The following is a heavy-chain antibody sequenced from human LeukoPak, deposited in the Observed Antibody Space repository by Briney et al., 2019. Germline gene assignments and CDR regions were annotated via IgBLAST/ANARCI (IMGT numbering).Heavy chain of an antibody. D-gene: IGHD4-17*01. CDR1: GFTFSTYG. Sequence: GGSLRLSCAASGFTFSTYGMHWVRQAPGKGLEWVAVIWYDGSNKFYGDSVKGRFTISRDNSENMLYLQMNGLRAEDTAVYYCAKLIDYDFDYWGQGTLVTVSS. CDR2: IWYDGSNK. J-gene: IGHJ4*02. V-gene: IGHV3-33*06. CDR3: AKLIDYDFDY.